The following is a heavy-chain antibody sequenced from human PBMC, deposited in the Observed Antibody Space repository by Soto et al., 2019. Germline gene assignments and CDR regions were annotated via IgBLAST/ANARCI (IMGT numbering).Heavy chain of an antibody. Sequence: QVQVVQSGAEVKKPGASVKVSCKASGYTFTSYYMHWVRQAPGQGLEWMGIINPSGGSTSYAQKFRGRVTMTRDPSTSTVYMELSSLRSEDTAVYYCARGEGTVRYYYYNYGMDVWGQGTTVTVSS. CDR2: INPSGGST. D-gene: IGHD4-17*01. CDR1: GYTFTSYY. V-gene: IGHV1-46*01. J-gene: IGHJ6*02. CDR3: ARGEGTVRYYYYNYGMDV.